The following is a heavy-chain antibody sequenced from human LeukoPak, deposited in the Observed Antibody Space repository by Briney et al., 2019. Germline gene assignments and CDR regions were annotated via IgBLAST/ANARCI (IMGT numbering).Heavy chain of an antibody. J-gene: IGHJ6*02. CDR3: ARNGNYYYYGMDV. Sequence: GASVKVSSKASGYTFTGYYMHWVRQAPGQGLEWMGWINPNSGGTNYAQKFQGRVTMTRDTSISTAYMELSRLRSDDTAVYYCARNGNYYYYGMDVWGQGTTVTVSS. CDR1: GYTFTGYY. CDR2: INPNSGGT. D-gene: IGHD2-8*01. V-gene: IGHV1-2*02.